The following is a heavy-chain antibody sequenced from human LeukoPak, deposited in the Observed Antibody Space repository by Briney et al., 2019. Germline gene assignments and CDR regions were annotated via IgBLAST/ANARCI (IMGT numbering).Heavy chain of an antibody. D-gene: IGHD2-2*01. Sequence: SETLSLTCTVSGGSISSYYWSWIRQPPGKGLEWIGYIYYSGSTNYNPSLKSRVTISVDTSKNQFSLKLSSVTAAGTAVYYCARDVGYCSSTSCYRAGGYWGQGTLVTVSS. CDR3: ARDVGYCSSTSCYRAGGY. CDR1: GGSISSYY. CDR2: IYYSGST. J-gene: IGHJ4*02. V-gene: IGHV4-59*01.